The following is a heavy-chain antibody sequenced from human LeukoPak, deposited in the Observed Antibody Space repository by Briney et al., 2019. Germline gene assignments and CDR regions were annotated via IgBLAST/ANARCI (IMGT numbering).Heavy chain of an antibody. J-gene: IGHJ4*02. D-gene: IGHD5-12*01. Sequence: ASVKVSCKASGYTFTSYGISWVRQAPGQGLEWMGLINAYNGNTNYAHKLQGRVTMATDTSTSTAYMELRSLRSDDTAVYCCARAADLGGWGYDSEVYYFDYWGQGTLVTVSS. V-gene: IGHV1-18*01. CDR3: ARAADLGGWGYDSEVYYFDY. CDR2: INAYNGNT. CDR1: GYTFTSYG.